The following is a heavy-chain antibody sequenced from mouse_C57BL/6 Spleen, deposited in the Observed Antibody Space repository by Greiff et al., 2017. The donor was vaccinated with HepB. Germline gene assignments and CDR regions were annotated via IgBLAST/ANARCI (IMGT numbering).Heavy chain of an antibody. Sequence: EVQLQQSGPELVKPGASVKISCKASGYSFTGYYMNWVKQSPEKSLEWIGEINPSTGGTTYNQKFKAKATLTVDKSSSTAYMQLKSLTSEDSAVYYCARPYYPEDYFDYWGQGTTPTVSS. J-gene: IGHJ2*01. CDR3: ARPYYPEDYFDY. CDR1: GYSFTGYY. D-gene: IGHD2-10*01. V-gene: IGHV1-42*01. CDR2: INPSTGGT.